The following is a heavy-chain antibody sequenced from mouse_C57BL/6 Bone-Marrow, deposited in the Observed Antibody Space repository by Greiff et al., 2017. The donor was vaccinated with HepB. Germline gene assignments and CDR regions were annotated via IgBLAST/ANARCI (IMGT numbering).Heavy chain of an antibody. D-gene: IGHD2-5*01. CDR3: ARQGIYSNYPLGAMDY. Sequence: QVQLQQSGPGLVAPSQSLSITCTVSGFSLTSYGVHWVRQPPGKGLEWLVVIWSDGSTTYNSALKSRLSISKDNSKSQVFLKMNSLQTDDTAMYYCARQGIYSNYPLGAMDYWGQGTSVTVSS. CDR1: GFSLTSYG. V-gene: IGHV2-6-1*01. J-gene: IGHJ4*01. CDR2: IWSDGST.